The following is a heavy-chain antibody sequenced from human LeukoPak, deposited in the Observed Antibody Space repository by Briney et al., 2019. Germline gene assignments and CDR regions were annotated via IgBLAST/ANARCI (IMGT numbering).Heavy chain of an antibody. CDR1: GDSISRYY. D-gene: IGHD3-10*01. V-gene: IGHV4-59*01. CDR2: ISYTRGS. J-gene: IGHJ4*02. CDR3: ARSYGLGNYFDS. Sequence: PSETLSLTCTVSGDSISRYYWSWIRQPPGKGLEWIGYISYTRGSNYSPSLRSRVTMSVDTSENQFALKLSSVTAADTAVYYCARSYGLGNYFDSRGQGTLITVSS.